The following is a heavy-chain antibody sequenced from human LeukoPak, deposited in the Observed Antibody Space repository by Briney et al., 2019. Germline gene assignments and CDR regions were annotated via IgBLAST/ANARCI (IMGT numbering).Heavy chain of an antibody. J-gene: IGHJ4*02. CDR3: AKDNLWFGELLTYFDY. CDR1: GFTFSSYA. D-gene: IGHD3-10*01. CDR2: ISGSGGST. V-gene: IGHV3-23*01. Sequence: KTGGSLRLSCAASGFTFSSYAMSWVRQAPGKGLGWVSAISGSGGSTYYADSVKGRFTISRDNSKNTLYLQMNSLRAEDTAVYYCAKDNLWFGELLTYFDYWGQGTLVTVSS.